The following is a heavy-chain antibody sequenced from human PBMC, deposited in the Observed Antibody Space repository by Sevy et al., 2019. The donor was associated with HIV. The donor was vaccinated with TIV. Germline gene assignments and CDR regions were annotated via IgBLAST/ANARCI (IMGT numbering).Heavy chain of an antibody. J-gene: IGHJ4*02. CDR3: ARNAFWSGALDY. D-gene: IGHD3-3*01. CDR2: IYYTGRT. CDR1: GGSISTYY. V-gene: IGHV4-59*01. Sequence: AESLSLTCTVSGGSISTYYWSWIRQSPGKGLEWIGYIYYTGRTWYTPSLKSRATIAVDVPKNQFSLELRSATAADAAVYFCARNAFWSGALDYWGPGNLVYVSS.